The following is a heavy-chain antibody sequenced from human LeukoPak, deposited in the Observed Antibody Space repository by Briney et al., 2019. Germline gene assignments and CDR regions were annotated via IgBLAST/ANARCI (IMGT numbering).Heavy chain of an antibody. Sequence: PSETLSLTCTVSGYSISSGYYWGWIRQPPGKGLEWIGSIYHSGSTYYNPSLKSRVTISVDTSKNQFSLKLSSVTAADTAVYYCASLHYGDYEGGYFDYWGQGTLVTVSS. CDR1: GYSISSGYY. CDR2: IYHSGST. V-gene: IGHV4-38-2*02. J-gene: IGHJ4*02. D-gene: IGHD4-17*01. CDR3: ASLHYGDYEGGYFDY.